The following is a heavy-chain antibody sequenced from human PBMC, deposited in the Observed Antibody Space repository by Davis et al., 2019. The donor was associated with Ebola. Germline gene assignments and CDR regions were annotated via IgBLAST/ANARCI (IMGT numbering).Heavy chain of an antibody. CDR1: GFTFNSYS. Sequence: GESLKISCAASGFTFNSYSMNWVRQAPGKGLEWVSYISSSGSTIYYADSVKGRFTISRDNAKKSLYLQMNSLRAEDTAVYYCARVRSSGWYGLLDYWGQGTLVTVSS. D-gene: IGHD6-19*01. J-gene: IGHJ4*02. CDR3: ARVRSSGWYGLLDY. V-gene: IGHV3-48*04. CDR2: ISSSGSTI.